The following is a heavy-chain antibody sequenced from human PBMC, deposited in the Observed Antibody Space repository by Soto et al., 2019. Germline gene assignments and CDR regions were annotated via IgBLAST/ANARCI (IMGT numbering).Heavy chain of an antibody. V-gene: IGHV1-69*06. J-gene: IGHJ6*02. CDR1: GRTFSRYA. CDR2: IIPIFGTA. D-gene: IGHD3-10*01. Sequence: GASVKVSCKASGRTFSRYAIRWVRQAPGQGLEWMGVIIPIFGTANYAQQLQGRVTITADKSTSTAYMGLSSLRSEDTAVYYCASEVRGNMGYYYGMDVWGQGTTVTRLL. CDR3: ASEVRGNMGYYYGMDV.